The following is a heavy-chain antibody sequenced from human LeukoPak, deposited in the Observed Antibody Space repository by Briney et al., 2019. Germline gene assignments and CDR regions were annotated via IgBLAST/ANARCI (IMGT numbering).Heavy chain of an antibody. CDR1: GFTFSSYA. CDR2: ISYDGSNK. D-gene: IGHD3-22*01. J-gene: IGHJ4*02. CDR3: ARYDTSDYYFDS. Sequence: PGGSLRLSCAASGFTFSSYAMHWVRQAPGKGLEWVAVISYDGSNKYYADSVKGRFTISRDNSKNTLYLQMNSLRAEDTAVYYCARYDTSDYYFDSWGQGTLVTVSS. V-gene: IGHV3-30-3*01.